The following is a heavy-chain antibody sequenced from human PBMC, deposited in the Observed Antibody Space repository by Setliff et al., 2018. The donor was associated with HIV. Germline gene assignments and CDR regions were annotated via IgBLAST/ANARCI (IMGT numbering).Heavy chain of an antibody. D-gene: IGHD4-17*01. CDR1: GYTFTSYY. CDR3: ARVRGQYGDYGREDY. J-gene: IGHJ4*02. Sequence: ASVKVSCKASGYTFTSYYMHWVRQAPGQGLAWMGIINPSGGSTSYAQKFQGRVTMTRDTSTSTVYMELSSRRSEDTAVYYRARVRGQYGDYGREDYWGQGTLVTVSS. CDR2: INPSGGST. V-gene: IGHV1-46*03.